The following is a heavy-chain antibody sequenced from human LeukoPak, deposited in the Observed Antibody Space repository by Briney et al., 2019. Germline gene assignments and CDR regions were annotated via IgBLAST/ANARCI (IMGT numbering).Heavy chain of an antibody. J-gene: IGHJ4*02. Sequence: PSETLSLTCTVSDGSISSSSYYGGWIRQPPGKGLEWIGSIYYSGSTYYNPSLKSRVTISVDTSKNQFSLKLSSATAADTAVYYCASVSIVVVIYYFDYWGQGTLVTVSS. CDR2: IYYSGST. CDR1: DGSISSSSYY. CDR3: ASVSIVVVIYYFDY. V-gene: IGHV4-39*01. D-gene: IGHD3-22*01.